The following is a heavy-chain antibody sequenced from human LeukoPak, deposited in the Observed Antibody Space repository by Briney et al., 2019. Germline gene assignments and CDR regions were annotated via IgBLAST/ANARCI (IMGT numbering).Heavy chain of an antibody. V-gene: IGHV4-38-2*02. CDR1: GYSISSGYY. CDR2: IYHSGST. CDR3: ARGGAYYYGRPTYNWFDP. Sequence: SETLSLTCTVSGYSISSGYYWGWIRQPLGKGLEWIGSIYHSGSTYYNPSLKSRVTISVDTSKNQFSLKLSSVTAADTAVYYCARGGAYYYGRPTYNWFDPWGQGTLVTVSS. D-gene: IGHD3-10*01. J-gene: IGHJ5*02.